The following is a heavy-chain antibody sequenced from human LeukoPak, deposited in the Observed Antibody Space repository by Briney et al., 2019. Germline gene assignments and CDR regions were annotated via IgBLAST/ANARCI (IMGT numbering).Heavy chain of an antibody. Sequence: PSGTLSLTCAVSSGSINSNNYFSWVRQPPGKGLEWIGEIDYSGSTNYNPSLTSGVTISIDKSKNQFSLSPISVTAADTAVYYCASKTIAVAGHYWGQGTLVTVSS. CDR2: IDYSGST. D-gene: IGHD6-13*01. V-gene: IGHV4-4*02. CDR3: ASKTIAVAGHY. J-gene: IGHJ4*02. CDR1: SGSINSNNY.